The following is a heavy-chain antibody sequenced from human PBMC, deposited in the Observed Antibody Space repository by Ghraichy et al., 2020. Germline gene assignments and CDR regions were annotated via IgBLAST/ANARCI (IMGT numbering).Heavy chain of an antibody. D-gene: IGHD3-16*01. CDR2: ITGGGEAS. CDR1: GVSINSYD. CDR3: ANRAANWGFREY. Sequence: GGSLRLSCVASGVSINSYDMNWVRQTPGKGLEWVSTITGGGEASYYADAVNGRFTISRDYSKNPLYLEMNGLRAADTGVYFCANRAANWGFREYWGQATMVTASS. J-gene: IGHJ4*02. V-gene: IGHV3-23*01.